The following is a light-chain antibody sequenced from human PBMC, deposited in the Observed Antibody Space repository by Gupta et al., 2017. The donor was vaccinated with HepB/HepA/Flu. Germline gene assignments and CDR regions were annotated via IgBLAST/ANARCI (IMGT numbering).Light chain of an antibody. Sequence: EIVLTQSPATLSLSPGERATLSCRASQSVSSYLAWYQQKPGQAPRLLIYDAYNRATGIPARFSGSGSGTDFTLTISSLEPEDFAVYYCQQRSNWPPMYTFGQGTKLEIK. CDR3: QQRSNWPPMYT. J-gene: IGKJ2*01. CDR2: DAY. CDR1: QSVSSY. V-gene: IGKV3-11*01.